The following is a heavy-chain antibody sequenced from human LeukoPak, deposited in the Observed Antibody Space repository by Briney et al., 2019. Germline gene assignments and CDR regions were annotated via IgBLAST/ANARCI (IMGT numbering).Heavy chain of an antibody. CDR1: GGSFSGYY. V-gene: IGHV4-34*01. D-gene: IGHD2-15*01. J-gene: IGHJ6*02. CDR3: ARARGVVVSYYYYGMDV. CDR2: INHSGST. Sequence: SETLSLTCAVYGGSFSGYYWSWIRQPPGKGLEWIGEINHSGSTNYNPSLKSRVTISVDTSKNQFSLKLSSVTAADTAAYYCARARGVVVSYYYYGMDVWGQGTTVTVSS.